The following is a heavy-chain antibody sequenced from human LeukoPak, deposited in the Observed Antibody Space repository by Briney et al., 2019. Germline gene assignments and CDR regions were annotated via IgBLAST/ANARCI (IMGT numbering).Heavy chain of an antibody. Sequence: PGGSLRLSCAASGFTFSSYSMNWVRQAPGKGLEWVSYISSSGRSIYYADSVKGRFTISRDNAENSLYLQMNSLRAEDTAVYYCASTTGTTPRFDSWGQGTLVTVSS. D-gene: IGHD1-1*01. CDR1: GFTFSSYS. CDR3: ASTTGTTPRFDS. CDR2: ISSSGRSI. V-gene: IGHV3-48*01. J-gene: IGHJ4*02.